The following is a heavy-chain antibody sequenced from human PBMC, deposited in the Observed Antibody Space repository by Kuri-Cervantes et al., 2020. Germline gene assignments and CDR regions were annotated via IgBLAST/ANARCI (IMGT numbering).Heavy chain of an antibody. V-gene: IGHV3-30*02. CDR2: IRYDGSNR. Sequence: GESLKISCAASRFTFSFYGMHWVRQAPGKGLEWVAFIRYDGSNRYYADSVKGRFTISRDNSKNTAYLQLNSLRIEDTSVYYCAKDRPAPGGYWGQGTLVTVSS. CDR3: AKDRPAPGGY. J-gene: IGHJ4*02. CDR1: RFTFSFYG. D-gene: IGHD1-26*01.